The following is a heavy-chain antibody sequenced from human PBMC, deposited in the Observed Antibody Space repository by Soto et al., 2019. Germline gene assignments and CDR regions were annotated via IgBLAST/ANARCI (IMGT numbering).Heavy chain of an antibody. CDR3: ARGMRGRYYYYGMDV. D-gene: IGHD3-10*01. V-gene: IGHV4-34*01. Sequence: LSLTCAVYGGSFSGYCWSWIRQPPGKGLEWIEEINHSGSTNYNPSLKSRVTISVDTSKNQFSLKLSSVTAADTAVYYCARGMRGRYYYYGMDVWGQGTTVTV. CDR2: INHSGST. CDR1: GGSFSGYC. J-gene: IGHJ6*02.